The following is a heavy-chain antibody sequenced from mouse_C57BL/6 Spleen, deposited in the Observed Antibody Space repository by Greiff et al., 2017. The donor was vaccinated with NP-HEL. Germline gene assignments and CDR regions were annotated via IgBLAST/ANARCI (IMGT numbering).Heavy chain of an antibody. CDR1: GFSLTSYG. CDR3: ASLTDGFAY. J-gene: IGHJ3*01. V-gene: IGHV2-6*01. D-gene: IGHD4-1*01. CDR2: IWGVGST. Sequence: VNLVESGPGLVAPSQSLSITCTVSGFSLTSYGVDWVRQSPGKGLEWLGVIWGVGSTNYNSALKSRLSISKDNSKSQVFLKMNSLQTDDTAMYYCASLTDGFAYWGQGTLVTVSA.